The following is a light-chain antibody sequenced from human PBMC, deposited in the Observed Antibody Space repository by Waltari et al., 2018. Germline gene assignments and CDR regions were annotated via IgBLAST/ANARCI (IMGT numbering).Light chain of an antibody. Sequence: QSALTQPASVSGSPGQSITISCTGTSSDVGGYNYVSWYQQPPGKAPKLMIYDVSNRPAWVSNVFSGSKSGNTASLTISGLQAEDEADYYCSSYTSSSTLGVFGGGTKLTVL. CDR2: DVS. V-gene: IGLV2-14*03. CDR3: SSYTSSSTLGV. J-gene: IGLJ2*01. CDR1: SSDVGGYNY.